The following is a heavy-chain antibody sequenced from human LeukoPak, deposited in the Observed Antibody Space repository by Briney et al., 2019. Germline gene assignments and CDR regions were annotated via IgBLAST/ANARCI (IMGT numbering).Heavy chain of an antibody. D-gene: IGHD1-1*01. CDR1: GYTFTGYY. CDR2: INPNSGGT. Sequence: ASVKVSCKASGYTFTGYYMHWGRQAPGPGLEWMGWINPNSGGTNYAQKFQGRVTMTRDTSISTAYMELSRLRSDDTAVYYCARVKNGGTTLGMDVWGKGTTVTVSS. CDR3: ARVKNGGTTLGMDV. V-gene: IGHV1-2*02. J-gene: IGHJ6*04.